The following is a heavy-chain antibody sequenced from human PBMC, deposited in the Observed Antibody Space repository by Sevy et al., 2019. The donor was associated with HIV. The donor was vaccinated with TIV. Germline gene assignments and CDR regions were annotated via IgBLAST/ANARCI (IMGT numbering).Heavy chain of an antibody. J-gene: IGHJ4*02. V-gene: IGHV4-38-2*02. Sequence: SENLSLTCTVSGYSISSGYYWGWIRQTPGKGLEWLGTISHRGKTHYNPSLKSRVTISVDTSKNQFSLRLNSVTAADTAVFYCARGSQPINYDENGYYDYWGQGTLVTVSS. D-gene: IGHD2-2*03. CDR3: ARGSQPINYDENGYYDY. CDR1: GYSISSGYY. CDR2: ISHRGKT.